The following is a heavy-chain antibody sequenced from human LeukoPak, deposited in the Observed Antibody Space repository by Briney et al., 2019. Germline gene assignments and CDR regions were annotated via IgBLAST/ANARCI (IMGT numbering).Heavy chain of an antibody. CDR1: GGSISSGSYY. D-gene: IGHD3-10*01. CDR2: IYTSGST. CDR3: ARAEGYYGSGSYYKEPYYYYYMDV. Sequence: SETLSLTCTVSGGSISSGSYYWSWIRQPAGKGLEWIGRIYTSGSTNYNPSLKSRVTISVDTSKNQFSLKLSSVTAADTAVYYCARAEGYYGSGSYYKEPYYYYYMDVWGKGTTVTISS. V-gene: IGHV4-61*02. J-gene: IGHJ6*03.